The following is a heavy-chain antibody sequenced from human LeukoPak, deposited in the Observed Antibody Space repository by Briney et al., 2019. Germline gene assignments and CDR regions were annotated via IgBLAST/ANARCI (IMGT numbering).Heavy chain of an antibody. CDR1: GFTFSSYG. Sequence: GRSLRLSCAASGFTFSSYGMHWVRQALGKGLEWVAVISYDGSNKYYADSVKGRFTISRDNSKNTLYLQMNSLRAEDTAVYYCAKPLLWFGELPAVDYWGQGTLVTVSS. CDR3: AKPLLWFGELPAVDY. J-gene: IGHJ4*02. CDR2: ISYDGSNK. D-gene: IGHD3-10*01. V-gene: IGHV3-30*18.